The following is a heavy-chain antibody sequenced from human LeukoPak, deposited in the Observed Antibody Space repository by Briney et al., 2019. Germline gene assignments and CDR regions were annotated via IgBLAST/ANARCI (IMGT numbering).Heavy chain of an antibody. CDR1: GYTFTSYD. Sequence: ASVKVSCKASGYTFTSYDINWVRQATGQGLEWMGWMNPNSGNTGYAQKFQGRVTMTRNTSISTAYMELSSLRSEDTAVYYCVRGHWDDILTGRDAFDIWGQGTMVTVSS. D-gene: IGHD3-9*01. CDR3: VRGHWDDILTGRDAFDI. J-gene: IGHJ3*02. CDR2: MNPNSGNT. V-gene: IGHV1-8*01.